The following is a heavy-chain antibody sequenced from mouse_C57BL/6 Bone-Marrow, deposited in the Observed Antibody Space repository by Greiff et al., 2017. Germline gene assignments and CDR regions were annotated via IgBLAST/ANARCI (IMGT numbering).Heavy chain of an antibody. CDR2: IYPRSGNT. V-gene: IGHV1-81*01. CDR3: ARKGLLRPRDY. CDR1: GYTFTSYG. D-gene: IGHD1-2*01. J-gene: IGHJ4*01. Sequence: QVQLQQSGAELVRPGASVKLSCKASGYTFTSYGISWVKQRTGQGLEWIGEIYPRSGNTYYNEKFKGKATLTADTSSSTAYMELRSLTSEDSAVXFCARKGLLRPRDYWGQGTSVTVSS.